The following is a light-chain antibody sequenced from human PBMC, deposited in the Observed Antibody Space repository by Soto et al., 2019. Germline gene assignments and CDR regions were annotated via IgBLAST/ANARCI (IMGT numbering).Light chain of an antibody. Sequence: EIVMTQSPATLSVSPGERATLSCRASESIGNYLAWYQQKLGQVPKLLIYDASHKAIGIPGRFSGDGSGTDFTLTISSLEPEDFAVYYCQWRSDWPPRLTFGGGTKVEIK. V-gene: IGKV3-11*01. CDR1: ESIGNY. J-gene: IGKJ4*01. CDR3: QWRSDWPPRLT. CDR2: DAS.